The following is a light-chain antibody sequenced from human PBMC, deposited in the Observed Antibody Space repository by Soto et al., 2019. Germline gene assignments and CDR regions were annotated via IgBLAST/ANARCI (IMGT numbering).Light chain of an antibody. J-gene: IGLJ2*01. CDR3: CSYAGSRTVV. CDR1: SSDVGTYNL. CDR2: EGS. V-gene: IGLV2-23*01. Sequence: QSVLTQPASVSGSPGQSITISCTGTSSDVGTYNLVSWYQQHPGNAPKLMIFEGSKRPSGVSNRFSGSKSGITASLTISGLQAEDEADYFRCSYAGSRTVVFGGGTKLTVL.